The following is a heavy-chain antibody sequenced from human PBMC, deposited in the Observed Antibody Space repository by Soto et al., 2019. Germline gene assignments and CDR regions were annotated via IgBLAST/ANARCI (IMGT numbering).Heavy chain of an antibody. D-gene: IGHD2-15*01. J-gene: IGHJ6*02. CDR3: ARVRRKVSSGGYYYGMDV. Sequence: RAAVKVSCKASGGTFSSYAISWVRQAPGQGXEWMGGIIPIFGTANYAQKFQGRVTITADESTSTAYMELSSLRSEDTAVYYCARVRRKVSSGGYYYGMDVWGQGTTVTVSS. CDR1: GGTFSSYA. V-gene: IGHV1-69*13. CDR2: IIPIFGTA.